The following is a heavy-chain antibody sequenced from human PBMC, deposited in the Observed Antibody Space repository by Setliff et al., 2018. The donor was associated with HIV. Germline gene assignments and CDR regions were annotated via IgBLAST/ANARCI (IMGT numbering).Heavy chain of an antibody. V-gene: IGHV4-38-2*02. D-gene: IGHD3-16*01. J-gene: IGHJ5*02. CDR1: GQFISDGCY. CDR3: AKHDFGEGSCFDP. CDR2: VYHSGKT. Sequence: SETLSLTCTVSGQFISDGCYWGWIRQPPGKGLEWIGSVYHSGKTYYNPSLKSRVTMSADTSKNQISLMLRSMTAADTAVYYCAKHDFGEGSCFDPWGQGSLVTVSS.